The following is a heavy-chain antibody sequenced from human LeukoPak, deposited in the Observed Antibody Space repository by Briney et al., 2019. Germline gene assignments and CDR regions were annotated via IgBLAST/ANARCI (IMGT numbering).Heavy chain of an antibody. Sequence: GGSLRLSCTASGFTFRNYVIHWVRQAPGKGLEWVAVTSSDLNVKLYADSVKGRFTISRDNSRSTLYLQMNSLRPEDTAICYCAREGYYGSGSPPSLYFDYWGQGTLVTVSS. CDR1: GFTFRNYV. D-gene: IGHD3-10*01. CDR3: AREGYYGSGSPPSLYFDY. J-gene: IGHJ4*02. V-gene: IGHV3-30-3*01. CDR2: TSSDLNVK.